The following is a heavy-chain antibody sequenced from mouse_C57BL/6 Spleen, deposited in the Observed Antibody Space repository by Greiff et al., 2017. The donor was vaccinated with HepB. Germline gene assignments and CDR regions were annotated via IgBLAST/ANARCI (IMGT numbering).Heavy chain of an antibody. V-gene: IGHV1-82*01. CDR2: IYPGDGDT. CDR3: AREGIGRREDAMDY. CDR1: GYAFSSSW. D-gene: IGHD2-12*01. Sequence: QVQLQQSGPELVKPGASVKISCKASGYAFSSSWMNWVKQRPGKGLEWIGRIYPGDGDTNYNGKFKGKATLTADKSSSTAYMQLSSLTSEDSAVYCCAREGIGRREDAMDYWGQGTSVTVSS. J-gene: IGHJ4*01.